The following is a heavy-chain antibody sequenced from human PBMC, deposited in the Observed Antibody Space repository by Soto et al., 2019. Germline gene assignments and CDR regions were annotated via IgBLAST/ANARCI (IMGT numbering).Heavy chain of an antibody. CDR1: GFTFSSYG. Sequence: QVQLVESGGGVVQPGRSLRLSCAASGFTFSSYGMHWVRQAPGKGLEWVAVISYGGSNKYYADSVKGRFTISRDNSKNTLYLQKNNLRAEDTAVYYCAKDNCISTSCYGLYNWFDPWGQGTLVTVSS. CDR2: ISYGGSNK. D-gene: IGHD2-2*01. CDR3: AKDNCISTSCYGLYNWFDP. J-gene: IGHJ5*02. V-gene: IGHV3-30*18.